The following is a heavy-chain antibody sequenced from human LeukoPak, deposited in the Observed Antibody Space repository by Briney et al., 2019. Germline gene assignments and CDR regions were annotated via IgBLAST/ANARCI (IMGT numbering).Heavy chain of an antibody. CDR2: LYTSGST. V-gene: IGHV4-61*02. Sequence: PSETLSLTCTVSGGSISSGSYYWSWIPQPPGKGPEWLGRLYTSGSTNYNPSLKSRVTISVDTSKNQFSLKLSSVTAADTAVYYCARGRELRLYYYYYMDVWGKGTTVTVSS. D-gene: IGHD1-26*01. CDR3: ARGRELRLYYYYYMDV. CDR1: GGSISSGSYY. J-gene: IGHJ6*03.